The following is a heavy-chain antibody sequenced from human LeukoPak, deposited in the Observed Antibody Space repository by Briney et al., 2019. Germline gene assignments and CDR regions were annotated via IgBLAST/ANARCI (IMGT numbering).Heavy chain of an antibody. CDR1: GFTFTNYA. Sequence: PGGSLRLSCAASGFTFTNYAMSWVRQAPGKGLEWVSAISGSGGSTYYADSVKGRFTISRDNSKNTLYLQMNSLRAEDTAVYYCAKRVGTMVRGPSNWFDPWGQGTLVTVSS. J-gene: IGHJ5*02. CDR3: AKRVGTMVRGPSNWFDP. CDR2: ISGSGGST. V-gene: IGHV3-23*01. D-gene: IGHD3-10*01.